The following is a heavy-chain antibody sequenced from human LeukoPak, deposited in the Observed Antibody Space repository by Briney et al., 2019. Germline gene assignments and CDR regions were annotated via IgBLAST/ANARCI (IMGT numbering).Heavy chain of an antibody. J-gene: IGHJ4*02. V-gene: IGHV4-34*01. CDR1: GGSFSGYY. Sequence: SKTLSLTCAVYGGSFSGYYWSWIRQPPGKGLEWIGEINHSGSTNYNPSLKSRVTISVDTSKNQFSLKLSSVTAADTAVYYCARGFRRAGYSSGWYPDYWGQGTLVTVSS. CDR3: ARGFRRAGYSSGWYPDY. D-gene: IGHD6-19*01. CDR2: INHSGST.